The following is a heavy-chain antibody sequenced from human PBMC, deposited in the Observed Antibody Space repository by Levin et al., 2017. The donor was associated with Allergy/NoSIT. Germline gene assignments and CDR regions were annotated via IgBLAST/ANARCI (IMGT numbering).Heavy chain of an antibody. J-gene: IGHJ4*02. D-gene: IGHD3-22*01. Sequence: GGSLRLSCAASGFTFSNAWMSWVRQAPGKGLEWVGRIKSKTDGGTTDYAAPVKGRFTISRDDSKNTLYLQMNSLKTEDTAVYYCTTDIYYYDSSGYYLPVYWGQGTLVTVSS. CDR3: TTDIYYYDSSGYYLPVY. CDR1: GFTFSNAW. CDR2: IKSKTDGGTT. V-gene: IGHV3-15*01.